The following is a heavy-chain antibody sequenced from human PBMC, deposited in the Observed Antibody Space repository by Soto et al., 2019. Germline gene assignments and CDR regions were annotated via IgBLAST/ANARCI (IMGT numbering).Heavy chain of an antibody. D-gene: IGHD2-2*01. CDR1: GFTFTSYS. V-gene: IGHV3-48*02. CDR2: ISSTSSTI. J-gene: IGHJ6*03. Sequence: EVQLVESGGGLVQPGGSLRLSCAASGFTFTSYSMNWVRQAPGKGLEWVSYISSTSSTIYYADSVKGRFTISRDNAKDSLYLHMNSLRDEDTAVYYCARAPTGVGYCSSTSCYAARGYYYYYYMDVWGKGTTVTVSS. CDR3: ARAPTGVGYCSSTSCYAARGYYYYYYMDV.